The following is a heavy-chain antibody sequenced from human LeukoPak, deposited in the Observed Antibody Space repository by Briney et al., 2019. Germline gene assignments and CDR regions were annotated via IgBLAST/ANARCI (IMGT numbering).Heavy chain of an antibody. D-gene: IGHD3-10*01. J-gene: IGHJ3*02. CDR3: AMVRGGGAFDI. Sequence: SETLSLTCTVSGGSISSGSYYWSWIRQPPGKGLEWIGEINHSGSTNYNPSLKSRVTISVDTSKNQFSLKLSSVTAADTAVYYCAMVRGGGAFDIWGQGTMVTVSS. V-gene: IGHV4-39*07. CDR2: INHSGST. CDR1: GGSISSGSYY.